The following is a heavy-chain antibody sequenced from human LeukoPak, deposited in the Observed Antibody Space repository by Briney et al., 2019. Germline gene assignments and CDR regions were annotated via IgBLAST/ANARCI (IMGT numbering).Heavy chain of an antibody. V-gene: IGHV4-59*01. CDR1: GGSISSYY. J-gene: IGHJ3*02. CDR3: ARYLGELDAFDI. Sequence: PSETLSLTCTVSGGSISSYYWSWIRQPPGKGLEWIGYIYYSGSTNYNPSLKSRVTISVDTSKNQFSLKLSSVTAADTAVYYCARYLGELDAFDIWGQGTVVTVSS. D-gene: IGHD1-7*01. CDR2: IYYSGST.